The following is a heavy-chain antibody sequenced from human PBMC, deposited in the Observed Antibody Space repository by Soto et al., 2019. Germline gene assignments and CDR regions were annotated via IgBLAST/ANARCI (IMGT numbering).Heavy chain of an antibody. J-gene: IGHJ4*02. D-gene: IGHD3-9*01. Sequence: GGSLRLSCAASGFTFDDYAMHWVRQAPGKGLEWVSGISWNSGSIGYADSVKGRFTISRDNAKNSLYLQMNSLRAEDTALYYCAKDRGTRYDILTGYDFGWGQGTLVTVSS. CDR1: GFTFDDYA. CDR3: AKDRGTRYDILTGYDFG. V-gene: IGHV3-9*01. CDR2: ISWNSGSI.